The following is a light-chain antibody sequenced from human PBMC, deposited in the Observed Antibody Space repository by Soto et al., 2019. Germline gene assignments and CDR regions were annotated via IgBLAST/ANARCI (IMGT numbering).Light chain of an antibody. V-gene: IGLV2-8*01. CDR1: SSDVGGYNL. Sequence: SVLTQPPSASGSPGQSVTISCAGTSSDVGGYNLVSWYQQHPGKAPKLMIYEVIKRPSGVPDRFSGSKSGNTASLTVSGLHAEDEADYYCSSYSGSDNFVVFGGGTKVTGL. CDR2: EVI. J-gene: IGLJ2*01. CDR3: SSYSGSDNFVV.